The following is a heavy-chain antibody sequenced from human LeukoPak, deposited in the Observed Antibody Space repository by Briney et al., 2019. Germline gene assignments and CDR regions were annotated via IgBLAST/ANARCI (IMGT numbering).Heavy chain of an antibody. D-gene: IGHD3-9*01. CDR1: GFTFSSYA. V-gene: IGHV3-23*01. CDR3: ASFDWSTGPF. Sequence: GGSLRLSCAASGFTFSSYAMSWVRQAPGKGLEWVSAISGSGGSTYYADSVKGRFTISRDNAKNSLYLQMNSLRDEDTAVYYCASFDWSTGPFWGQGTLVTVSS. J-gene: IGHJ4*02. CDR2: ISGSGGST.